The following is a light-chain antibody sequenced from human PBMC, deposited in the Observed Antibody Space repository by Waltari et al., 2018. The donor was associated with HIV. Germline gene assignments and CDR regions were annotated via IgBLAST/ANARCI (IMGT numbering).Light chain of an antibody. J-gene: IGLJ3*02. CDR2: SNN. Sequence: QSVLPQQPSASGTPGQRVTISCSGSRSTIGSNDVNWSQQVPGTAPKFIMVSNNKRPSGVPDRFSGSKSGTSASLAISGLQSDDEADYYCAAWDESLNAWVFGGGTRLTVL. CDR3: AAWDESLNAWV. CDR1: RSTIGSND. V-gene: IGLV1-44*01.